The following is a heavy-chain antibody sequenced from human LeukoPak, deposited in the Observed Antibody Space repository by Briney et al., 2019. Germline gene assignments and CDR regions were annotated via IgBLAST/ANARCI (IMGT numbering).Heavy chain of an antibody. CDR2: IWSDSANM. J-gene: IGHJ4*02. V-gene: IGHV3-33*06. CDR3: TKDAQRGFDYSNSFQF. D-gene: IGHD4-11*01. Sequence: GGSLRLSCAASGFIFTDYGFHWVRQAPGKGLEWVAAIWSDSANMFYAQSVRGRFIIQRDDYQNTVYLEMSSLRAEDTAVYYCTKDAQRGFDYSNSFQFWGQGSLVTVSS. CDR1: GFIFTDYG.